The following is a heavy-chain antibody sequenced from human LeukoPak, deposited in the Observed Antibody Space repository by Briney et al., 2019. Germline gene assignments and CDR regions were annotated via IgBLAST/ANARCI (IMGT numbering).Heavy chain of an antibody. CDR3: ARDLRGDY. Sequence: GGSLRLSCAVAGFTFSNYWMGWVRQAPGKGLEWVANIKQDGGEKYYVDSVKGRFTISRDNVKNSLYLQMNSLRAEDTAVYYCARDLRGDYWGQGTLVTVSS. CDR2: IKQDGGEK. CDR1: GFTFSNYW. V-gene: IGHV3-7*01. J-gene: IGHJ4*02. D-gene: IGHD4-17*01.